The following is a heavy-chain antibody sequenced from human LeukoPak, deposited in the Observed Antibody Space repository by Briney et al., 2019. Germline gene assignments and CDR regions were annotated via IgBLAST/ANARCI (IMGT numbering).Heavy chain of an antibody. CDR3: ARETSIAAPADY. V-gene: IGHV4-4*07. D-gene: IGHD6-6*01. CDR1: GGSISTYY. Sequence: SETLSLTCTVSGGSISTYYWGWIRQSAGKGLEWIGRIFSSGTTNYNPSLKSRVTISVDTSKNQFSLKLSSVTAADTAVYYCARETSIAAPADYWGQGTLVTVSS. J-gene: IGHJ4*02. CDR2: IFSSGTT.